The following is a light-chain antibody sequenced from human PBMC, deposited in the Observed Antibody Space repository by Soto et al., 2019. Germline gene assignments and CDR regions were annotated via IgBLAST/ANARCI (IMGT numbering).Light chain of an antibody. Sequence: DIVMTQSPDSLAVSLGERASINCKSSQSILYSSNNKNYLAWYQQKPGQPPKLLIYWASTRESGVPDRFSGSGSGTDFTLTISSLRAGDVAVYYCQQYYTTPRTFGQGTKVEIK. CDR2: WAS. CDR3: QQYYTTPRT. V-gene: IGKV4-1*01. J-gene: IGKJ1*01. CDR1: QSILYSSNNKNY.